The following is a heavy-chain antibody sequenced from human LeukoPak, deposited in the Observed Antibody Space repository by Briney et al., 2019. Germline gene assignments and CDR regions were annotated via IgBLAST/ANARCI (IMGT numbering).Heavy chain of an antibody. V-gene: IGHV3-74*01. CDR2: INSDGSST. CDR3: ARVGQAGYVGYPLDY. J-gene: IGHJ4*02. CDR1: GFTFSSYW. Sequence: GGSLRLSCAASGFTFSSYWMHWVRQAPGKGLMWVSRINSDGSSTSYADSVKGRFTISRDNAKNTLYLQMNGLRAEDTAVFYCARVGQAGYVGYPLDYRGQGTLVTVSS. D-gene: IGHD5-12*01.